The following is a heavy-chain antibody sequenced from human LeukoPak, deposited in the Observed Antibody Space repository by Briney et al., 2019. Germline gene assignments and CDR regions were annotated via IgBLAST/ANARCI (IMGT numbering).Heavy chain of an antibody. CDR3: ARVHEGVFGVVKYYFDY. Sequence: ASVKVSCKASGYTFTSYGISWVRQAPGQGLEWMGWISAYNCNTNYAQKLQGRVTMTTNTSTSTAYMELRSLRSDDTAVYYCARVHEGVFGVVKYYFDYWGQGTLVTVSS. J-gene: IGHJ4*02. V-gene: IGHV1-18*01. CDR2: ISAYNCNT. CDR1: GYTFTSYG. D-gene: IGHD3-3*01.